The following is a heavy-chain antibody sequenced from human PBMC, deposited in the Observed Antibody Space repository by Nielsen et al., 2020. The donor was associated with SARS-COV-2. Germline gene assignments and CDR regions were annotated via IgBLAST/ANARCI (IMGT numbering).Heavy chain of an antibody. CDR1: GYTFTSYY. CDR3: ARESVVGIFGVVITYGMDV. D-gene: IGHD3-3*01. Sequence: ASVKVSCKASGYTFTSYYMHWVRQAPGQGLEWMGIINPSGGSTSYAQKFQGRVTMTRDTSTSTVYMELSSLRSEDTAVYYCARESVVGIFGVVITYGMDVWAKGPRSPSP. J-gene: IGHJ6*02. V-gene: IGHV1-46*01. CDR2: INPSGGST.